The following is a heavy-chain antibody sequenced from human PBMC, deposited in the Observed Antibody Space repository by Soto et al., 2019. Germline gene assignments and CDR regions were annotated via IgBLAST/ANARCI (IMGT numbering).Heavy chain of an antibody. D-gene: IGHD3-3*01. Sequence: QVQLVQSGAEVKKPGSSVKVSCKASGGTFNRYAISWVRQAPGQGLEWMGGIIPIFGIGNDAQRFQGRVTITADESTGTAYMELSSLRSEDTGVYYCARSAITLFVVVSLPPHYYSEMDVWGQGTTVTVSS. J-gene: IGHJ6*02. CDR3: ARSAITLFVVVSLPPHYYSEMDV. CDR1: GGTFNRYA. V-gene: IGHV1-69*01. CDR2: IIPIFGIG.